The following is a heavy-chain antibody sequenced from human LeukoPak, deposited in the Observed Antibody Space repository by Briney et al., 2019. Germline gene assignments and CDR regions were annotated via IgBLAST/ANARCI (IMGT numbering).Heavy chain of an antibody. J-gene: IGHJ4*02. D-gene: IGHD4-23*01. CDR2: ISSSSGTI. Sequence: PGRSLRLSCAASGFTFSSYSMNWVRQAPGKGLEWVSYISSSSGTIYYADSVKGRFTISRDNSKNTLYLQMNSLRAEDTAVYYCARRAGGYSHPYDYWGQGILVTVSS. V-gene: IGHV3-48*01. CDR1: GFTFSSYS. CDR3: ARRAGGYSHPYDY.